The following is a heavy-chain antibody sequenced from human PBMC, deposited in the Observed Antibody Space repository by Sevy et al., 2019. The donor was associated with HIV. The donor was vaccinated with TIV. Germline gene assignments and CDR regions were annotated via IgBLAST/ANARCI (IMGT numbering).Heavy chain of an antibody. D-gene: IGHD6-13*01. CDR3: ARGGQQLVLGTQYYYYGMDV. J-gene: IGHJ6*02. CDR1: GFTFSSYW. V-gene: IGHV3-74*01. CDR2: INSDGSST. Sequence: GGSLRLSCAASGFTFSSYWMHWVRQAPGKGLVWVSRINSDGSSTSYADSVKGRFTISRDNAKNTRYLQMNSLSTEDTAVYYCARGGQQLVLGTQYYYYGMDVWGQGITVTVSS.